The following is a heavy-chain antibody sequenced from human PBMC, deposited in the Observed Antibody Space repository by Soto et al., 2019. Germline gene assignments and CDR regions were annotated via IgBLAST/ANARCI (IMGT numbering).Heavy chain of an antibody. CDR3: ARYRREAVAGYTLDN. Sequence: TLSGTCTVSGGSISSKYWTWIRQPPGKGLEWIGYVYNSGSTNYNPSLKSRVTISEDTSKSQFSLKVNSMTAADTAVYYCARYRREAVAGYTLDNWGQGILVTV. V-gene: IGHV4-59*07. J-gene: IGHJ4*02. CDR2: VYNSGST. CDR1: GGSISSKY. D-gene: IGHD6-13*01.